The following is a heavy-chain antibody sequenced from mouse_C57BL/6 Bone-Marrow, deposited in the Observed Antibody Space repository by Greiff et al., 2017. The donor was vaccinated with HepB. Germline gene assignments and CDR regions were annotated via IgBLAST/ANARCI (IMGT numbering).Heavy chain of an antibody. Sequence: EVKLMESGGGLVQPGGSLKLSCAASGFTFSDYGMAWVRQAPRKGPEWVAFISNLAYSIYYADTVTGRFTISRENAKNTLYLEMSSLRSEDTAMYYCARHRRYAIDYWCQGTSVTVSS. CDR3: ARHRRYAIDY. CDR1: GFTFSDYG. J-gene: IGHJ4*01. CDR2: ISNLAYSI. V-gene: IGHV5-15*01.